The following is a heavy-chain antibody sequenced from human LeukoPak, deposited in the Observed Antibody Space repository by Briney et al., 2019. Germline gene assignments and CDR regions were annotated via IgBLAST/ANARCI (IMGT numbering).Heavy chain of an antibody. CDR3: ARVSSSGNDAFDI. J-gene: IGHJ3*02. CDR1: GGSFSGYY. V-gene: IGHV4-34*01. Sequence: PSGTLSLTCAVYGGSFSGYYWSWIRQPPGKGLEWIGEINHSGSTNYNPSLKSRVTISVDTSKNQFSLKLSSVTAADTAVYYCARVSSSGNDAFDIWGQGTMLTVSS. CDR2: INHSGST. D-gene: IGHD6-13*01.